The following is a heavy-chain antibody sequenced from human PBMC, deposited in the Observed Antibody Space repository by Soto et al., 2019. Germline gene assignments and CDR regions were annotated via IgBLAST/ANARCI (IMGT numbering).Heavy chain of an antibody. CDR3: ARGENDILTGLYYYYGMDV. J-gene: IGHJ6*02. CDR2: MNPNSGNT. CDR1: GYTFTSYD. D-gene: IGHD3-9*01. V-gene: IGHV1-8*01. Sequence: QVQLVQSGAEVKKPGASVKVSCKASGYTFTSYDINWVRQATGQGLEWMGWMNPNSGNTGYAQKFQGRVTMTRNTSISTAYMELSSLSSEDTAVYYCARGENDILTGLYYYYGMDVWGQGTTVTVSS.